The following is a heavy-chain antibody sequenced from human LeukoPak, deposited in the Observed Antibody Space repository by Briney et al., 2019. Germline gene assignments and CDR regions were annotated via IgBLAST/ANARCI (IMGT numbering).Heavy chain of an antibody. CDR1: GFTFSSHW. V-gene: IGHV3-74*01. J-gene: IGHJ4*02. D-gene: IGHD1-1*01. CDR2: INSDGSST. CDR3: AEGPYTSFVDY. Sequence: GGSLSLFCAPSGFTFSSHWMHWVRRAPGKGLVWVSRINSDGSSTSYADSVKGRFTISKDNAKNTLYLQMNSLRAEDTAVYYCAEGPYTSFVDYWGQGTMVTVSS.